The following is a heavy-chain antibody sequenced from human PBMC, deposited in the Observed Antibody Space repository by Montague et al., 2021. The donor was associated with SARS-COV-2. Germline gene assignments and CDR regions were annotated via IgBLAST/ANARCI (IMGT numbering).Heavy chain of an antibody. CDR3: ASGVTMVVVVMWYNWFDP. D-gene: IGHD3-22*01. V-gene: IGHV4-39*01. CDR2: TDSSGIT. CDR1: GGSISSSSYY. Sequence: SETLSLTCTVSGGSISSSSYYWGWVRQPPGKGLEWIGRTDSSGITYYNPSLKSRVTISVDTSKNQFSVKLSSVTAADTAVYSCASGVTMVVVVMWYNWFDPWGQGTLVTVSS. J-gene: IGHJ5*02.